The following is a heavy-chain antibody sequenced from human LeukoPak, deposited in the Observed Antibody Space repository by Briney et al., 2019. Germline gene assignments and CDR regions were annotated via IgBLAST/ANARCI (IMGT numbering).Heavy chain of an antibody. J-gene: IGHJ4*02. Sequence: GGSLRLSCAASGFTFSSYSMNRVRQAPGKGQERVSYISSSSSTIYYADTVKGRYTISRDNAKNSLYLQMNSLRAEDTAVYYCARENSAPFDYWGQGTLVTVSS. CDR2: ISSSSSTI. V-gene: IGHV3-48*04. CDR3: ARENSAPFDY. CDR1: GFTFSSYS. D-gene: IGHD2-15*01.